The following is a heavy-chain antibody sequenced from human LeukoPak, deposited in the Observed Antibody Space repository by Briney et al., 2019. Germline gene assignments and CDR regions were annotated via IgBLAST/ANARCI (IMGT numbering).Heavy chain of an antibody. CDR2: ISYDGSNK. CDR1: GFTFSSYA. CDR3: ARRRFDY. D-gene: IGHD5-24*01. J-gene: IGHJ4*02. Sequence: GRSLRLSCAASGFTFSSYAMHWVRQAPGKGLEWVAVISYDGSNKYYADSVKGRFTISRDNSKNTLYLQMNSLRAEDTAAYYCARRRFDYWGQGTLVTVSS. V-gene: IGHV3-30-3*01.